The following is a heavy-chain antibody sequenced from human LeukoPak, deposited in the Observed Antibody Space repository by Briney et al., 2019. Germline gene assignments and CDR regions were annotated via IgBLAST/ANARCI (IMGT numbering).Heavy chain of an antibody. Sequence: PGGSLRLSCGASGFTFSSYWMTWVRQAPGKGLEWVANIKQDGSEKYYVDSVKGRFTISRDNAKNSLYLQMNSLRADDMAVYYCARSGSYYRSGRYYNDNWGQGALVTVSS. CDR2: IKQDGSEK. V-gene: IGHV3-7*04. CDR1: GFTFSSYW. J-gene: IGHJ4*02. CDR3: ARSGSYYRSGRYYNDN. D-gene: IGHD3-10*01.